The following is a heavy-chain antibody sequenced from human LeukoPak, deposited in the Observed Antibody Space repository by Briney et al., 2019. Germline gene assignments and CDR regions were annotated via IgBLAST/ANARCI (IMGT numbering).Heavy chain of an antibody. J-gene: IGHJ6*03. CDR1: GGSISTYY. CDR2: IYFSGST. Sequence: SETLSLTCTVSGGSISTYYWTWVRQPPGKGLECIGYIYFSGSTNYNPSLKSRVTISIDRSKNQFSLTLSSVTAADTAVYYCARGSSEDYYYYYMDVWGKGTTVTISS. CDR3: ARGSSEDYYYYYMDV. V-gene: IGHV4-59*01.